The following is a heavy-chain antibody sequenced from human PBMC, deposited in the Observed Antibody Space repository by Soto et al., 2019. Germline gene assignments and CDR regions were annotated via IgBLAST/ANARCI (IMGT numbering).Heavy chain of an antibody. CDR3: ARIRDSSGWYSIDY. Sequence: SGPTLVNPTQTLTLTCTFSGFSLSTSGMCVSWIRQPPGKALEWLARIDWDDDKYYSTSLKTRLTISKDTSKNQVVLTMTNMDPVDTATYYCARIRDSSGWYSIDYSGQGTLVTVSS. CDR2: IDWDDDK. V-gene: IGHV2-70*11. D-gene: IGHD6-19*01. CDR1: GFSLSTSGMC. J-gene: IGHJ4*02.